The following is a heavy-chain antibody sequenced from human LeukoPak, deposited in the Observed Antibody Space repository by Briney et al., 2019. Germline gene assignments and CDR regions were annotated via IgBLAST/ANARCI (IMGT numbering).Heavy chain of an antibody. Sequence: SGGSLRLSCAASGFTVSTTYMSWVRQAPGKGLEWVSVIYSGGSTYYAESGKGRFTISRDNSKNTLYLQMNSLRAEDTAVYYCARDTLYSSSWYYFDYWGQGTLVTVSS. CDR1: GFTVSTTY. CDR2: IYSGGST. D-gene: IGHD6-13*01. V-gene: IGHV3-66*01. CDR3: ARDTLYSSSWYYFDY. J-gene: IGHJ4*02.